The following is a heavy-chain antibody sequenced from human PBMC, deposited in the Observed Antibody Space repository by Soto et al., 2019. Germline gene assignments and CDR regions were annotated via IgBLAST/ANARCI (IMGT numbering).Heavy chain of an antibody. J-gene: IGHJ4*02. V-gene: IGHV3-33*08. CDR2: IWYDGSKK. Sequence: VGSLRLSCAVSGFTFSSYGMHWVRQAPGKGLEWVAVIWYDGSKKYYADSVKGRFTISRDNSKNTLYLQMNSLRAEDTAVYYCARDREDFVVVPAAIDYWGQGTLVTGSS. D-gene: IGHD2-2*01. CDR1: GFTFSSYG. CDR3: ARDREDFVVVPAAIDY.